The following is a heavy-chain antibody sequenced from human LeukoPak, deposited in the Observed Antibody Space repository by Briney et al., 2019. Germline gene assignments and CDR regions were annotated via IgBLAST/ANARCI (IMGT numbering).Heavy chain of an antibody. V-gene: IGHV3-11*03. J-gene: IGHJ4*02. D-gene: IGHD6-13*01. CDR3: ARPTIAAAGNFEY. Sequence: PGGSLRLSCAASGFTFSDYYMSWIRQARGKGLEWVSHISSFSNFRSYADSVKGRFTISRDNAKNSLYLQVNSLRAEDTAVYYCARPTIAAAGNFEYWGQGTLVTVSS. CDR2: ISSFSNFR. CDR1: GFTFSDYY.